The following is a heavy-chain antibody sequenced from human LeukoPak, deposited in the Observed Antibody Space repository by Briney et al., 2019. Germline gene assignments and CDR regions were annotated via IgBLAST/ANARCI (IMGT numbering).Heavy chain of an antibody. J-gene: IGHJ4*02. CDR1: GFTFSTYS. V-gene: IGHV3-21*01. Sequence: PRGSLRLSCAASGFTFSTYSMNWVRQAPGKGLEWVSSISSSSDYVYYADSVKGRFTISRDNAKNSLYVQMNSLRAEDTAVYYCARAFSGLQWVADYWGQGTLVTVSS. CDR3: ARAFSGLQWVADY. CDR2: ISSSSDYV. D-gene: IGHD6-19*01.